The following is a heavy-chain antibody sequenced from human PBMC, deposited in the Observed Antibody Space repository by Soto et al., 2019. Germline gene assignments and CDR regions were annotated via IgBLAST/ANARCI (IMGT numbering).Heavy chain of an antibody. D-gene: IGHD5-18*01. CDR2: VFYKGNT. CDR1: GGSITGYY. J-gene: IGHJ4*02. Sequence: LCGGSITGYYWTWIRQPPGKGLEWIGYVFYKGNTNYNPSLKSRVTISVDTSANQFSLRLSSVTAADTAVYYCARSGDSFGFTDYWGQGTLVTVSS. CDR3: ARSGDSFGFTDY. V-gene: IGHV4-59*01.